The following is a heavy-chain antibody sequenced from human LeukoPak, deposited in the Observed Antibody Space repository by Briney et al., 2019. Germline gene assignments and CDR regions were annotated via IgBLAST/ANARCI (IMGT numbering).Heavy chain of an antibody. V-gene: IGHV4-39*07. CDR1: GGSISSNDYY. D-gene: IGHD6-6*01. CDR2: IYYSGST. CDR3: ASVGIAARPGAFDI. Sequence: PSETLSLTCTVSGGSISSNDYYWDWIRQPPGKELEWIGNIYYSGSTYYNPSLKSRVTISVDTSKNQFSLKLSSVTAADTAVYYCASVGIAARPGAFDIWGQGTMVTVSS. J-gene: IGHJ3*02.